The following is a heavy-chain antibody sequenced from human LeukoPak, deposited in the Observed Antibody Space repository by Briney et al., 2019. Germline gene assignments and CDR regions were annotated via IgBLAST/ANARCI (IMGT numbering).Heavy chain of an antibody. CDR2: IFSSGSTI. Sequence: GGSLRLSCAASGFTFSDYYMSWIRQAPGKGLEWVSYIFSSGSTIYYADSVKGRFTMSRDNAKNSLFLQMNSLRAEDTAVYYCAKALESLKIAAALYYFDYWGQGTLVTVSS. CDR3: AKALESLKIAAALYYFDY. CDR1: GFTFSDYY. D-gene: IGHD6-13*01. J-gene: IGHJ4*02. V-gene: IGHV3-11*04.